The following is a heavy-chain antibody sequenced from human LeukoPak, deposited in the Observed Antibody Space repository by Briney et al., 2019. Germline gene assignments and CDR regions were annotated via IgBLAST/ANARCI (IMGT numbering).Heavy chain of an antibody. D-gene: IGHD3-10*01. CDR1: GGSISGYY. CDR2: IYYSGST. V-gene: IGHV4-30-4*01. CDR3: ARGLPLDLWFGEPGHFDY. J-gene: IGHJ4*02. Sequence: SETLSLTCTVAGGSISGYYWSWIRQPPGKGLEWIGYIYYSGSTYYNPSLKSRVTISVDTSKNQFSLKLSSVTAADTAVYYCARGLPLDLWFGEPGHFDYWGQGTLVTVSS.